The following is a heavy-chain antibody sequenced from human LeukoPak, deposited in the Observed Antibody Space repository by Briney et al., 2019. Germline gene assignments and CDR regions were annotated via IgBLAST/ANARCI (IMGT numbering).Heavy chain of an antibody. V-gene: IGHV3-48*02. CDR3: ARDYGYCRGNTCYASFDY. Sequence: PGGSLRLSCAASGFTFSAYAIHWVRQAPGKGLEWVSMISNGNTEHYADSVKGRFTVSRDNARNSAYLQMNSLRDEDTAMYYCARDYGYCRGNTCYASFDYWGHGTLVTVSS. CDR1: GFTFSAYA. D-gene: IGHD2-2*01. J-gene: IGHJ4*01. CDR2: ISNGNTE.